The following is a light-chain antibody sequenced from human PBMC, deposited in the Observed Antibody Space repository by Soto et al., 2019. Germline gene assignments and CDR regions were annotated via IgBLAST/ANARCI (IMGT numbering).Light chain of an antibody. J-gene: IGLJ3*02. Sequence: QSALTQTASVSGSPGQSITLSCTGSSSDVGGYNFVSWYQQHPGKAPKLIIHEVSNRPSGVSNRFSGSKSGNTASLTISGLQAEDEAVYYCCSHSTSVTWMFGGGTKLTVL. CDR1: SSDVGGYNF. CDR2: EVS. CDR3: CSHSTSVTWM. V-gene: IGLV2-14*03.